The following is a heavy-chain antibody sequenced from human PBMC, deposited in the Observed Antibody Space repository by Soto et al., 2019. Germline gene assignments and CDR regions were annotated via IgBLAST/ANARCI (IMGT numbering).Heavy chain of an antibody. D-gene: IGHD3-10*01. V-gene: IGHV1-69*06. CDR2: TIPVFNTA. Sequence: QVQLEQSGAEVKKPGSSVKVSCKASGGTLSDHGVAWLRQAPGQGLELMGGTIPVFNTAKYAQKFQGRVTVTADKFTNIAYMDLSSLRSEDTAFYFCARGVYGSGNYYTGPSAFDIWGQGTMVIVSS. J-gene: IGHJ3*02. CDR3: ARGVYGSGNYYTGPSAFDI. CDR1: GGTLSDHG.